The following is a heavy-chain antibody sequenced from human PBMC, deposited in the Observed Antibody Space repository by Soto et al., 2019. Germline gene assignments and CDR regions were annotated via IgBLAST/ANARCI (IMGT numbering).Heavy chain of an antibody. CDR1: GFTFSSYA. V-gene: IGHV3-23*01. J-gene: IGHJ1*01. D-gene: IGHD2-2*02. CDR3: AKVVELGYCRTTSCYKYFQH. CDR2: ISGSGGST. Sequence: EVQLLESGEGLVQPGGSLRLSCAASGFTFSSYAMSWVRQAPGKGLEWVSVISGSGGSTYYADSVKGRFTISRDNSKNTLYLQMNSLRAEDTAVYYCAKVVELGYCRTTSCYKYFQHWGQGTLVTVSS.